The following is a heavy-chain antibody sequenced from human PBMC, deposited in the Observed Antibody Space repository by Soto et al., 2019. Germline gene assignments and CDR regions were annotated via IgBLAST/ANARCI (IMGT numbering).Heavy chain of an antibody. V-gene: IGHV1-8*01. CDR3: ARGELQDRGYYSTGDY. D-gene: IGHD3-22*01. Sequence: QVQLVQSGAEVKKPEASVKVSCKASGYTFTSYDINWVRQATGQVLEWMGWMNPNSGNTGYAKKLQGRVTMTRNTSIRTAYMELSSLRSQDTAVYYCARGELQDRGYYSTGDYWGQEPLVTVSS. CDR2: MNPNSGNT. J-gene: IGHJ4*02. CDR1: GYTFTSYD.